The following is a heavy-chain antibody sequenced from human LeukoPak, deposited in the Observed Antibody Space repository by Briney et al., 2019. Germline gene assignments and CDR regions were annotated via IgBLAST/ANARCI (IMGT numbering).Heavy chain of an antibody. V-gene: IGHV3-21*01. Sequence: GGSLRLSCAASGFTFSSYSMNWVRQAPGKGLEWVSSISSSSSYIYYADSVKGRFTISRDNAKNSLYLQMNSLRAEDTAVYYCASEGIVGATYYYYYMDVWGKGTTVTVSS. D-gene: IGHD1-26*01. CDR1: GFTFSSYS. J-gene: IGHJ6*03. CDR2: ISSSSSYI. CDR3: ASEGIVGATYYYYYMDV.